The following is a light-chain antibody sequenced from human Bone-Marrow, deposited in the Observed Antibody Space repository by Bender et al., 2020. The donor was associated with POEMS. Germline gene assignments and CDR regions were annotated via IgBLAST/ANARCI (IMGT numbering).Light chain of an antibody. V-gene: IGLV2-14*01. CDR2: DVS. CDR3: CSYAGTYTFV. CDR1: SSDVGGYNS. J-gene: IGLJ2*01. Sequence: QSALTQPASVSGSPGQSIAISCTGGSSDVGGYNSVSWYQQHPGEAPKVMIYDVSNRPSGVSNRFSGSKSGNTASLTISGLQAEDEADYYCCSYAGTYTFVFGGGTKLTVL.